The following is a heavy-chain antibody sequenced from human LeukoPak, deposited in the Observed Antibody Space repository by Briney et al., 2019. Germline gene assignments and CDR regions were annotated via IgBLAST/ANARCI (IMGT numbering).Heavy chain of an antibody. D-gene: IGHD3-22*01. V-gene: IGHV3-53*01. CDR3: ARGITMIVVEWDDAFDI. CDR1: GFTVSSNY. CDR2: IYSGGST. Sequence: GGSLRLSCAASGFTVSSNYMSWVRQAPGKGLEWVSVIYSGGSTYYADSVKGRFTISRDNSKNTLYLQMNSLRAEDTAVYYCARGITMIVVEWDDAFDIWGQGTMVTVSS. J-gene: IGHJ3*02.